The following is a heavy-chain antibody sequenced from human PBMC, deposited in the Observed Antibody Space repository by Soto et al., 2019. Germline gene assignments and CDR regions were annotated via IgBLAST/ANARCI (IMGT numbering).Heavy chain of an antibody. Sequence: PGGSLRLSCAASGFTFSNAWMNWVRQAPGKGLEWVGRIKSKTDGGTTDYAAPVKGRFTISRDDSKNTLYLQMNSLKTEDTAVYYCAKGPHSASGYYYMDGWGKGTTVTVSS. CDR1: GFTFSNAW. CDR3: AKGPHSASGYYYMDG. J-gene: IGHJ6*03. D-gene: IGHD3-10*01. CDR2: IKSKTDGGTT. V-gene: IGHV3-15*07.